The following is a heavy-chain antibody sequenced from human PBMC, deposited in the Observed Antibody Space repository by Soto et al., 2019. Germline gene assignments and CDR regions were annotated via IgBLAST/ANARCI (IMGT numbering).Heavy chain of an antibody. CDR1: GGSISSSSYY. D-gene: IGHD2-15*01. CDR2: IYYSGST. V-gene: IGHV4-39*01. CDR3: ARHSQFERRTVVTPFYS. Sequence: SETLSLTCTVSGGSISSSSYYWGWIRQPPGKGLEWIGSIYYSGSTYYNPSLKSRVTISVDTSKNQFSLKLSSVTAADTAVYYCARHSQFERRTVVTPFYSWGQETLFTVSS. J-gene: IGHJ5*01.